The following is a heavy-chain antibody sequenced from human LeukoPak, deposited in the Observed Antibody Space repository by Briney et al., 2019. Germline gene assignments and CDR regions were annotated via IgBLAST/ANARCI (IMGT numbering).Heavy chain of an antibody. Sequence: ASVKVSCKASGYTFTSYGVSWVRQAPGQGLELIGWISAYSGNTNYAQKVQGRVTMTTDTSTSTAYLELRSLRSDDTAVYYCARDIVATNSYYGMDVWGQGTTVTVSS. D-gene: IGHD5-12*01. CDR3: ARDIVATNSYYGMDV. CDR1: GYTFTSYG. CDR2: ISAYSGNT. J-gene: IGHJ6*02. V-gene: IGHV1-18*01.